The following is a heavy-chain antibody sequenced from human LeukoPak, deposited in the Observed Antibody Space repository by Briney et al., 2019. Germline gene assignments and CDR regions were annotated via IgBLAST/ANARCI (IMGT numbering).Heavy chain of an antibody. CDR2: ISSSSSYI. J-gene: IGHJ4*02. Sequence: GGSLRLSCAASGFTFSSYSMNWVRQAPGRGLEWVSSISSSSSYIYYADSVKGRFTISRDNSKNTLYLQMNSLRAEDTAVYYCARARGGYSYGFPLDYWGQGTLVTVSS. CDR3: ARARGGYSYGFPLDY. CDR1: GFTFSSYS. D-gene: IGHD5-18*01. V-gene: IGHV3-21*04.